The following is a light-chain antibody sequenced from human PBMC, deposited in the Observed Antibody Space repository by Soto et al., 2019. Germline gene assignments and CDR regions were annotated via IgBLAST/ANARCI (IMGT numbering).Light chain of an antibody. CDR2: KAA. V-gene: IGKV1-5*03. J-gene: IGKJ1*01. CDR1: QTIDSW. CDR3: QQYHIYSVT. Sequence: DIQMTQSPSTLSASVGDRVTITCRASQTIDSWLAWYQQRPGKPPNLLIYKAATLASGVPSRFSGSGSGTEFTLTINRLQPDEFATYYCQQYHIYSVTFGQGTKVEIK.